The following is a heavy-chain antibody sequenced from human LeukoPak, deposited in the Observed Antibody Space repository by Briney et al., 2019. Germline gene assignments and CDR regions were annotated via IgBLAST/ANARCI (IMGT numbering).Heavy chain of an antibody. CDR3: ARHGVVAAADQFDY. CDR2: IYPGDSDT. V-gene: IGHV5-51*01. Sequence: GESLKISCKASGYSFTNYWIGWVRQMPGKGLEWMMIIYPGDSDTRYSPSFQGQVTISADKSINTVYLQWSSLKASDTAMYYCARHGVVAAADQFDYWGQGTLVTVSS. J-gene: IGHJ4*02. CDR1: GYSFTNYW. D-gene: IGHD6-13*01.